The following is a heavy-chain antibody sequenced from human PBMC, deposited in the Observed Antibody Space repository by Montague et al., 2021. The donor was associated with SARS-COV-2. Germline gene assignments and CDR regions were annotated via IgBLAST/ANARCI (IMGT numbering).Heavy chain of an antibody. CDR3: ARARSVTTFFLGVRVAMDV. J-gene: IGHJ6*02. D-gene: IGHD4-11*01. CDR2: TYFRSSFYN. CDR1: GDSVSSSTVA. Sequence: CAISGDSVSSSTVAWNWLRQSPSRGLEWLGRTYFRSSFYNDYALSVKSRLNIQPDSAKNQFSLKLSPVTAADPAVYYCARARSVTTFFLGVRVAMDVWGQGTTVTVSS. V-gene: IGHV6-1*01.